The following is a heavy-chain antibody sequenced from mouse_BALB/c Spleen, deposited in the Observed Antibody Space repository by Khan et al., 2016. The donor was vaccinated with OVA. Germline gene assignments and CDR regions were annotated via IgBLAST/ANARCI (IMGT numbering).Heavy chain of an antibody. CDR3: ARDRIDY. CDR2: FNPTSGYT. J-gene: IGHJ2*01. V-gene: IGHV1-7*01. CDR1: GYTFTSYW. Sequence: VQLQQSGAELAKPGASVKISCPASGYTFTSYWLHWIKQRPGQGLEWIGYFNPTSGYTDYNQKFKDKATLTADKSSSTAYMQLSSLTSDDSAVYYCARDRIDYWGQGTALTVSS.